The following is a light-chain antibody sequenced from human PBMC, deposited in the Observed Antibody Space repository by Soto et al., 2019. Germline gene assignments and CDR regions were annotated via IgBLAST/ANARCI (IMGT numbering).Light chain of an antibody. CDR2: GAS. CDR3: QQYGGSPRT. J-gene: IGKJ1*01. Sequence: EIVLTQSPGTLSLSPGEGATLSCRCSQSISSNFLAWYQQKRGQAPRLLIHGASNRATGIPDRFSGSGSGTDFTLTITRLEPEDFAVYYCQQYGGSPRTFGQGTKVDIK. V-gene: IGKV3-20*01. CDR1: QSISSNF.